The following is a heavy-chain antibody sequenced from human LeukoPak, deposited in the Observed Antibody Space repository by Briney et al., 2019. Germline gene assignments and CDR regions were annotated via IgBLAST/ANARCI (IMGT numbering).Heavy chain of an antibody. J-gene: IGHJ4*02. Sequence: RSSDTLSLTCAVYGGSFSGYYWSWIRQSPGKGLEWIGEINHSGSTNYNPSLKSRVTVSVDTSKNQFSLNLSSVTAADTAVYYCARNSYSYGYLTGYYLDFWGQGTLVTVSS. CDR3: ARNSYSYGYLTGYYLDF. D-gene: IGHD5-18*01. CDR2: INHSGST. CDR1: GGSFSGYY. V-gene: IGHV4-34*01.